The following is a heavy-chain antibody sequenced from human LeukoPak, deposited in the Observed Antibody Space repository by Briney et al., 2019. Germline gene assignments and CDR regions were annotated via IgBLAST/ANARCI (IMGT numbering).Heavy chain of an antibody. J-gene: IGHJ6*02. CDR3: ARDYSYAVDV. V-gene: IGHV3-30-3*01. CDR2: ISYDGTNK. CDR1: GFPFTAYA. Sequence: GGSLRLSCAASGFPFTAYAMHWVRQAPGKGLEWVALISYDGTNKFYADSVEGRFTISRDNSKNTLYLQMNSLGADDTAVYYCARDYSYAVDVWGRGTTVTVSS.